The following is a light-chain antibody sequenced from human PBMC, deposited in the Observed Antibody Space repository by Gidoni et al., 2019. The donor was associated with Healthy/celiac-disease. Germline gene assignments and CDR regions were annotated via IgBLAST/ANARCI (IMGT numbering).Light chain of an antibody. CDR1: SSDVGGYNY. CDR3: SSYTSSSTLWV. J-gene: IGLJ2*01. V-gene: IGLV2-14*03. Sequence: SALPHLTSVSGSPGHSITISCTGTSSDVGGYNYVSWYQQHPGKAPKLMIYDVSNRPSGVSNRFSGSKAGNTASLTISGLQAEDEADYYCSSYTSSSTLWVFGGGTKLTVL. CDR2: DVS.